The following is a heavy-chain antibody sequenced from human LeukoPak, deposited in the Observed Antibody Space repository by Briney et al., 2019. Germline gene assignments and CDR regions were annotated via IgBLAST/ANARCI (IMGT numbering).Heavy chain of an antibody. V-gene: IGHV1-18*01. J-gene: IGHJ3*02. D-gene: IGHD7-27*01. CDR2: ISAYNGNT. CDR1: GYTFTSYG. CDR3: ARVGVGLGILWGDAFDI. Sequence: ASVTVSCKASGYTFTSYGISWVRQAPGQGLEWMGWISAYNGNTNYAQKLQGRVTMTTDTSTSTAYMELRSLRSEDTAVYYCARVGVGLGILWGDAFDIWGQGTMVTVSS.